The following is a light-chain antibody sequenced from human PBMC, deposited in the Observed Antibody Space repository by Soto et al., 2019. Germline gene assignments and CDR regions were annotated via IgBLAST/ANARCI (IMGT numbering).Light chain of an antibody. CDR1: SSDVGGYNY. CDR2: DVN. CDR3: CSYTTSSTYV. Sequence: QSALTQPASVSGSPGQSIAISCTGTSSDVGGYNYVSWYQQHPGKAPKLMIYDVNNRPSGVSNRFSGSKSGNTASLTISGLQAEVEADYYCCSYTTSSTYVFGTGTKVTVL. V-gene: IGLV2-14*03. J-gene: IGLJ1*01.